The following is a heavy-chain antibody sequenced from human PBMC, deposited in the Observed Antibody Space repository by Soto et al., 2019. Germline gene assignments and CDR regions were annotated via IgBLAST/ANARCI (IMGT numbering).Heavy chain of an antibody. V-gene: IGHV4-59*08. CDR1: GGSISRYY. D-gene: IGHD1-26*01. CDR2: IYYSGST. CDR3: ARRYGSAFDI. Sequence: AETLSLTCTVSGGSISRYYWSWIRQPPGKGLEWIGYIYYSGSTNYNPSLKSRVTISVDTSKNQFSLRLSSVTAADTAVYYCARRYGSAFDIWGQRTMVT. J-gene: IGHJ3*02.